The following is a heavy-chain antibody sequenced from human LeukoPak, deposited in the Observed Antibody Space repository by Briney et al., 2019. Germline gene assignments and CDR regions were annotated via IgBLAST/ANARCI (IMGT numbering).Heavy chain of an antibody. CDR1: GGSISSGGYY. V-gene: IGHV4-39*07. D-gene: IGHD4-17*01. Sequence: PSETLSLTCTVSGGSISSGGYYWDWIRQPPGKGLEWIGSIMVGAPTTTRPSRVESPWQWTRPRTSSSLRLTSVTAADTAVYFCTREDYGDASIDYWGPGTLVTVSS. CDR2: IMVGAP. J-gene: IGHJ4*02. CDR3: TREDYGDASIDY.